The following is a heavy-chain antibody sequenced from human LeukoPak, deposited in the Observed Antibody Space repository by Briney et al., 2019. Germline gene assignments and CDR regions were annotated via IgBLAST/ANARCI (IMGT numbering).Heavy chain of an antibody. V-gene: IGHV3-23*01. J-gene: IGHJ4*02. CDR2: ISGSGGST. CDR3: AKDRAAAGLGAFDY. Sequence: GGSLRLSCAASGFTVSSNYMSWVRQAPGKGLEWVSAISGSGGSTYYADSVKGRFTISRDNSKNTLYLQMNSLRAEDTAVYYCAKDRAAAGLGAFDYWGQGTLVTVSS. D-gene: IGHD6-13*01. CDR1: GFTVSSNY.